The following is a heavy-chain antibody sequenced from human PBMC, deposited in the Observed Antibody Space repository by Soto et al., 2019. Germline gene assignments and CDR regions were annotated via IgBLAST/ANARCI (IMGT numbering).Heavy chain of an antibody. CDR2: IKQDGSEK. Sequence: GGSLRLSCAASGFTFSSYWMSWVRQAPGKGLEWVANIKQDGSEKYYVDSVKGRFTISRDNAKNSLYLQMNSLSAEDTAVYYCARGSNTYYYDSSGYYYFDYWGQGTLVTVSS. J-gene: IGHJ4*02. CDR1: GFTFSSYW. CDR3: ARGSNTYYYDSSGYYYFDY. V-gene: IGHV3-7*03. D-gene: IGHD3-22*01.